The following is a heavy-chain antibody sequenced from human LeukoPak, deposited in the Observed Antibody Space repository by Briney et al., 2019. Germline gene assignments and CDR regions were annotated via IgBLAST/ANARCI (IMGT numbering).Heavy chain of an antibody. V-gene: IGHV3-23*01. J-gene: IGHJ6*03. D-gene: IGHD2-8*01. CDR3: AKVVSWDYYYYMDV. Sequence: GGSLRLSCAASGFTFSSYAMSWVRQAPEKGLEWVSAISGSGGSTYYADSVKGRFTISRDNSKNTLYLQMNSLRAEDTAVYYCAKVVSWDYYYYMDVWGKGTTVTVSS. CDR1: GFTFSSYA. CDR2: ISGSGGST.